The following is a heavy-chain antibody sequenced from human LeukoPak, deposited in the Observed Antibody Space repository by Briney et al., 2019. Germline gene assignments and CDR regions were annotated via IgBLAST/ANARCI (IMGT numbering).Heavy chain of an antibody. V-gene: IGHV4-39*01. CDR3: ASQIGGYSDYDSDY. D-gene: IGHD5-12*01. J-gene: IGHJ4*02. Sequence: PSETLSLTCTVSGGSISSVNYYWGWIRQPPGKGLEWIGSIYYSGSTYYNPSLKSRVTISVDTYKHQFSLKLSSVPAADTAVYYCASQIGGYSDYDSDYGGQGTLVTVSS. CDR2: IYYSGST. CDR1: GGSISSVNYY.